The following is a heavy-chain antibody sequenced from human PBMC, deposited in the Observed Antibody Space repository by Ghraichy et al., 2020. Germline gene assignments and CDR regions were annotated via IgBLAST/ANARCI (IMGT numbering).Heavy chain of an antibody. J-gene: IGHJ6*02. Sequence: LSLTCAASGFTFSTFGMHWVRQAPGRGLEWVAVVSYDGSDKHYGDSVRGRFTISRDNSKNTLDLEMNSLRAEDTAAYYCARGITVPSTWSGHYYYYGVDVWGQGTTVTVSS. CDR1: GFTFSTFG. D-gene: IGHD6-19*01. V-gene: IGHV3-30*03. CDR3: ARGITVPSTWSGHYYYYGVDV. CDR2: VSYDGSDK.